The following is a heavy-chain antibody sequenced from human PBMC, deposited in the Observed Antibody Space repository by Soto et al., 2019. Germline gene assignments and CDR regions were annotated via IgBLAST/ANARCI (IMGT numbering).Heavy chain of an antibody. V-gene: IGHV3-11*06. Sequence: GGSLRLSCAASGFTFSDYYMSWIRQAPGKGLEWVSYISSSSIYTNYADSVKGRFTISRDNAKNSLYLQMNSLRAEDTAVYYCARGGRSSGWYFQHWGQGTLVTVSS. CDR1: GFTFSDYY. D-gene: IGHD6-19*01. J-gene: IGHJ1*01. CDR3: ARGGRSSGWYFQH. CDR2: ISSSSIYT.